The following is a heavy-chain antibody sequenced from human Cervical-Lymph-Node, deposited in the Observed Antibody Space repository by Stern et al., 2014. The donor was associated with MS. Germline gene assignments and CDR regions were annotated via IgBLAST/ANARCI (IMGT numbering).Heavy chain of an antibody. CDR1: GGSISSYY. D-gene: IGHD3-3*01. CDR2: VHYSGTT. Sequence: VQLVESGPGLVKPSETLSLTCSVSGGSISSYYWNWIRQPPGKGLEWIANVHYSGTTNYNPSLKSRVTILLDTSMNKISLKLTSVTAADTAVYYCAGSGTYYPDYWGQGSLVTVSS. J-gene: IGHJ4*02. CDR3: AGSGTYYPDY. V-gene: IGHV4-59*08.